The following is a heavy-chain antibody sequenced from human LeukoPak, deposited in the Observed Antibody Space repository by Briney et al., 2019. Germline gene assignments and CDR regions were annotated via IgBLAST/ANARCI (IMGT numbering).Heavy chain of an antibody. CDR3: ARASARRWLQLSADYFDY. CDR2: INPNSGGT. J-gene: IGHJ4*02. V-gene: IGHV1-2*02. Sequence: GASVTVSCKASGYTFTVYYMHWVRQAPGQGLEWMGWINPNSGGTNYAQKFQGRVTMTRDTSISTAYMELSRLRSDDTAVYYCARASARRWLQLSADYFDYWGQGTLVTVSS. CDR1: GYTFTVYY. D-gene: IGHD5-24*01.